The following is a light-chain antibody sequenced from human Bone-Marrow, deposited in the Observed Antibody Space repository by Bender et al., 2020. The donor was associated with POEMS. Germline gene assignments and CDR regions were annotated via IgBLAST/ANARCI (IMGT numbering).Light chain of an antibody. CDR2: NNN. Sequence: QSVVTQPPSLSEAPRQRVTISCSGSSSNIGNHGVNWYQQLPGTAPKLLISNNNQRPSGVPDRFSASKSGTSASLAISELQSEDEALYYCSAWDDSLSGWVFGGGTKLTVL. J-gene: IGLJ3*02. CDR1: SSNIGNHG. V-gene: IGLV1-36*01. CDR3: SAWDDSLSGWV.